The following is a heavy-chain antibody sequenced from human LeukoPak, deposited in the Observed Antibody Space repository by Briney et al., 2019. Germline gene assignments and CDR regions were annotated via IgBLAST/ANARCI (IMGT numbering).Heavy chain of an antibody. J-gene: IGHJ4*02. CDR1: GYSFTSYA. Sequence: ASVKVSCKTSGYSFTSYAMNWVRQAPGQGLEVMGWINTGTGNPTYAQGFTGRFVFSLDTSVSTAYLQISTLKPEETAVYYCASFGAHSFDYWGQGTLVTVSS. D-gene: IGHD3-10*01. CDR3: ASFGAHSFDY. V-gene: IGHV7-4-1*02. CDR2: INTGTGNP.